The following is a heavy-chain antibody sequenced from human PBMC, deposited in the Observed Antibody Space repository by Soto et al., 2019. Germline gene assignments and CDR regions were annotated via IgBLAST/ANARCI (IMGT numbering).Heavy chain of an antibody. V-gene: IGHV3-23*01. CDR2: ITGDGTNT. CDR3: VRKLLSAITIGFYGMEV. J-gene: IGHJ6*02. CDR1: GFTFSNYA. D-gene: IGHD3-10*01. Sequence: EVQLSDSGGGLVQPGGSLRLSCAASGFTFSNYAMRWVRQAPGKGLEWVSSITGDGTNTYYADSVKGRFTISRDNSKNTLYLQINSLRAEDTAVYYCVRKLLSAITIGFYGMEVWGQGTTVSVSS.